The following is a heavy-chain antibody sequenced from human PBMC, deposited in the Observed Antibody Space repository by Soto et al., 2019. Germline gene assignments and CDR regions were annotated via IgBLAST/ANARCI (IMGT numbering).Heavy chain of an antibody. V-gene: IGHV3-23*01. J-gene: IGHJ5*02. D-gene: IGHD1-26*01. Sequence: GGSLRLSCAASGFTFSSYAMSWVRQAPGKGLEWVSAISGSGGSTYYADSVKGRFTISRDNSKNTLYLQMNSLRAEDTAVYYCAKDPKTLRKGELISPNWFDPWGQGTLVTVSS. CDR2: ISGSGGST. CDR1: GFTFSSYA. CDR3: AKDPKTLRKGELISPNWFDP.